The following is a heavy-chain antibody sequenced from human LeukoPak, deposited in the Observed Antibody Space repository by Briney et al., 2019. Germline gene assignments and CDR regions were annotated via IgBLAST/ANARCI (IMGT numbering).Heavy chain of an antibody. CDR3: ARGGYSGYDYFVWFDY. D-gene: IGHD5-12*01. Sequence: PGGSLRLSCAASEFTLSSYWMHWVRQTPGKGLEWVSSISSSSSYIYYADSVKGRFTISRDNAKNSLYLQMNSLRAEDTAVYYCARGGYSGYDYFVWFDYWGQGTLVTVSS. J-gene: IGHJ4*02. CDR1: EFTLSSYW. V-gene: IGHV3-21*01. CDR2: ISSSSSYI.